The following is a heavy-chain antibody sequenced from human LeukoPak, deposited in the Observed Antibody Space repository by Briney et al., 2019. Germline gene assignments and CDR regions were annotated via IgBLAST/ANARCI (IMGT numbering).Heavy chain of an antibody. D-gene: IGHD3-10*01. CDR1: EFAFSNYA. V-gene: IGHV3-23*01. CDR3: AKEVRESAWYYFDY. Sequence: GGSLSLSCTASEFAFSNYAMTWVRQAPGKGLEWVSGITGSGRSTYYADSVKGRFTISRDNSKNTLYLQMSGLRAEDTAVYYCAKEVRESAWYYFDYWGQGTLVTASS. J-gene: IGHJ4*02. CDR2: ITGSGRST.